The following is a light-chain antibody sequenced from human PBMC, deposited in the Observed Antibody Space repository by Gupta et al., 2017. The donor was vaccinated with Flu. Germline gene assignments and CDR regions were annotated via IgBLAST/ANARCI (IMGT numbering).Light chain of an antibody. CDR3: QQYGSSPLT. CDR1: QSVSSSY. CDR2: GAS. J-gene: IGKJ4*01. Sequence: EMATLSGKASQSVSSSYVALYQQKPGQAPRVLIYGASSRATGIPDRFSCSGSGTDFTLTISILEPEDFAVYYCQQYGSSPLTFGGGTKVEIK. V-gene: IGKV3-20*01.